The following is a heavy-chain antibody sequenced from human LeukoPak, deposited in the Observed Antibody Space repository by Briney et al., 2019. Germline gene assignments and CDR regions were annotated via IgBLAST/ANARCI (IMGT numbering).Heavy chain of an antibody. J-gene: IGHJ3*02. Sequence: RAGGSLRLSCAASGFTFSSYWMHWVRQVPGKGLVWVSRINSDGSSTSYADSVKGRFTISRDNAKNTLYVQMNSLRAEDTAVYYCPTGSGHAFDIWGRGTMVTVSS. CDR2: INSDGSST. CDR1: GFTFSSYW. CDR3: PTGSGHAFDI. D-gene: IGHD3-10*01. V-gene: IGHV3-74*01.